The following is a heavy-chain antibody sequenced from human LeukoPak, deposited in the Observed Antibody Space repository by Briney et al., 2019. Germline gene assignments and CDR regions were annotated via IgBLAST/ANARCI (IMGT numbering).Heavy chain of an antibody. CDR3: AKIVGAVYYYYGMDV. Sequence: ASVKVSCKASGYTFTSYDINWVRQAPGQGLEWMGWMDPNRGNTGYAHKFQGRVTMARSTSVSTAYMELSSLTSEDTAVYYCAKIVGAVYYYYGMDVWGQGTTVTVSS. CDR1: GYTFTSYD. D-gene: IGHD1-26*01. CDR2: MDPNRGNT. J-gene: IGHJ6*02. V-gene: IGHV1-8*02.